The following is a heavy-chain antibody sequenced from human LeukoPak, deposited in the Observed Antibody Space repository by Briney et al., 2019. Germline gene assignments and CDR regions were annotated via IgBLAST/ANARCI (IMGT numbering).Heavy chain of an antibody. CDR1: GDSISSSYYY. D-gene: IGHD6-19*01. CDR3: ARGRGRAVAGPIYYYYYGMDV. J-gene: IGHJ6*02. CDR2: IYYSGST. V-gene: IGHV4-39*07. Sequence: PSETLSLTCTVSGDSISSSYYYWGWIRQPPGKGLVWIGSIYYSGSTYYNPSLKSRVAISVDTSKNQFSLKLSSVTAADTAVYYCARGRGRAVAGPIYYYYYGMDVWGQGTPVTVSS.